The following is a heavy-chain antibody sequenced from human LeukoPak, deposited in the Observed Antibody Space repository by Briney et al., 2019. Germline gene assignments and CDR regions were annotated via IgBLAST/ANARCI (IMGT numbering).Heavy chain of an antibody. J-gene: IGHJ4*02. D-gene: IGHD4-17*01. CDR2: INPSGGST. V-gene: IGHV1-46*01. Sequence: GASVKVSCKASGYTFTSYYIHWVRQAPGQGLEWMGLINPSGGSTIFAQKFQGRITMTRDTSTSTVCMDLSSLRSEDTAVYYCARETPGYGDFIYWGQGTLVTVSS. CDR3: ARETPGYGDFIY. CDR1: GYTFTSYY.